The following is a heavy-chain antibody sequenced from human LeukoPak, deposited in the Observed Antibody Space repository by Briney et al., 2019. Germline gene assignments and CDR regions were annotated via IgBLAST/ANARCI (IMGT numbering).Heavy chain of an antibody. J-gene: IGHJ4*02. V-gene: IGHV1-69*13. CDR1: GGTFSSYA. Sequence: SVKVSCKASGGTFSSYAISWVRQAPGQGLEWMGGIIPIFGTANYAQKFQGRVTITADESTSTAYMELSSLRSEDTAVYYCARVRWPLYYFDYWGQGTLVTVSS. CDR3: ARVRWPLYYFDY. D-gene: IGHD4-23*01. CDR2: IIPIFGTA.